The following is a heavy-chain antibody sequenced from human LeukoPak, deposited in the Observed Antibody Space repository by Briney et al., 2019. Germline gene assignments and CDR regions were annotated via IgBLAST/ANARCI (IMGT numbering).Heavy chain of an antibody. V-gene: IGHV4-61*02. CDR2: IYTSGST. J-gene: IGHJ5*02. CDR3: ARVRYYGSGSYSLNWFDP. D-gene: IGHD3-10*01. Sequence: PSETLSLTCTVSGGSISSGSYYWSWIRQPAGKGLEWIGRIYTSGSTNYNPSLKSRVTISVDTSKNQFSLKLSSVTAADTAVYYCARVRYYGSGSYSLNWFDPWGQGTLVTVSS. CDR1: GGSISSGSYY.